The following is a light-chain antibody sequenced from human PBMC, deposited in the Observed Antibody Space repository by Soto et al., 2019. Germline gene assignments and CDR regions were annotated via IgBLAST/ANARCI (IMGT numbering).Light chain of an antibody. CDR1: QSVGSN. CDR2: GAS. V-gene: IGKV3-15*01. Sequence: EIVMTQSPATLSVSPGERATLSCWASQSVGSNLAWYQQKPGQAPRLLIYGASTRATGIPARFSGSGSGTEFTLTISSRQSEDFALYDGHHYHRWPPWPLGPGPKV. J-gene: IGKJ1*01. CDR3: HHYHRWPPWP.